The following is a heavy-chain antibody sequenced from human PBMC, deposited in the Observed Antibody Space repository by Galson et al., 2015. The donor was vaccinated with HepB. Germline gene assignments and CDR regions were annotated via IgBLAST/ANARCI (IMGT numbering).Heavy chain of an antibody. V-gene: IGHV3-23*01. CDR1: GFTFSTYA. D-gene: IGHD3-22*01. CDR2: ISGSGIGT. CDR3: AKGKYYDSSGYSLVALDY. Sequence: SLRLSCAASGFTFSTYAMSWVRQAPGEGLEWVSAISGSGIGTYYADSVKGRFTISRDNSKNTVYLQMNSLRAEDTAVYYCAKGKYYDSSGYSLVALDYWGQGTLVTVSS. J-gene: IGHJ4*02.